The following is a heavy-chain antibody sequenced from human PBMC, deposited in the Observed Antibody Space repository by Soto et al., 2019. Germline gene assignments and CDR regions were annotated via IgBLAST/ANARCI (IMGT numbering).Heavy chain of an antibody. CDR3: ARAPGYCSGGSCYFYYGMDV. D-gene: IGHD2-15*01. J-gene: IGHJ6*02. CDR1: GYTFTSYG. Sequence: ASVKVSCKASGYTFTSYGISWVRQARGQRLEWIGWIVVGSGNTNYAQKFQERVTITRDMSTSTAYMELSSLRSEDTAVYYCARAPGYCSGGSCYFYYGMDVWGQGTTVTVSS. CDR2: IVVGSGNT. V-gene: IGHV1-58*02.